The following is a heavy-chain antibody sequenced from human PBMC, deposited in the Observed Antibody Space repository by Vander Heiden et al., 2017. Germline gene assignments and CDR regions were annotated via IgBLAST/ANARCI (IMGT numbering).Heavy chain of an antibody. CDR2: IKQDGSEK. CDR3: ARDSGSYGVGP. CDR1: GFTFSSDW. Sequence: EVQLVESGGGLVQPGGSLRLHCAASGFTFSSDWMSWVRQAPGKGLEWVANIKQDGSEKYYVDSVKGRFTISRDNAKNSLYLQMNSLRAEDTAVYYCARDSGSYGVGPWGQGTLVTVSS. V-gene: IGHV3-7*01. D-gene: IGHD1-26*01. J-gene: IGHJ5*02.